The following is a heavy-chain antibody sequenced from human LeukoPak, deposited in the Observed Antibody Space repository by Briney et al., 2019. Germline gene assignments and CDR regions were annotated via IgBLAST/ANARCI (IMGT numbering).Heavy chain of an antibody. D-gene: IGHD2-21*02. J-gene: IGHJ4*02. CDR1: GYTFTNYY. CDR2: INPSGGST. V-gene: IGHV1-46*01. Sequence: ASVKVSCKASGYTFTNYYVHWVRQAPGQGLEWMGMINPSGGSTTYAQKFQGRVTMTEDTSTDTAYMELSSLRSEDTAVYYCATGTCGGDCYSLDYWGQGTLVTVSS. CDR3: ATGTCGGDCYSLDY.